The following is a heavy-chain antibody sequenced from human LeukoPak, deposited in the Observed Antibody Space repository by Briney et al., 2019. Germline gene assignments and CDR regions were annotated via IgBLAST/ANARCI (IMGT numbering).Heavy chain of an antibody. CDR2: ISESGVST. Sequence: GGSLRLSCAASGFTFSSYDMTWLRQAPGKGLEWVSNISESGVSTFYADSVKGRFNIARDNHKNTLYLQMNSLRAEDTAVYYCAKSNTRRGQGTLGHVS. V-gene: IGHV3-23*01. CDR1: GFTFSSYD. CDR3: AKSNTR. D-gene: IGHD4-11*01. J-gene: IGHJ4*02.